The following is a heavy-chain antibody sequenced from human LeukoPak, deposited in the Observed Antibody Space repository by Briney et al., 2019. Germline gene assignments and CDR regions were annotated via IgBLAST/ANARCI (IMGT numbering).Heavy chain of an antibody. CDR1: GYTFTGYY. CDR2: INPNSGGT. CDR3: AATKRYSSSRYGTLDY. D-gene: IGHD6-13*01. J-gene: IGHJ4*02. Sequence: ASVKVSCKASGYTFTGYYMHWVRQAPGQGLEWMGWINPNSGGTNYAQKFQGRVTMTRDTSISTAYMELSRLRSDDTAVYYCAATKRYSSSRYGTLDYWGQGTLVTVSS. V-gene: IGHV1-2*02.